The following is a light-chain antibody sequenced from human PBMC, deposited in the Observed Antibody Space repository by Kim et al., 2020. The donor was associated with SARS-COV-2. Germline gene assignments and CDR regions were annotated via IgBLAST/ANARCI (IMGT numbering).Light chain of an antibody. CDR2: DVS. Sequence: GQSITISCTGTSSDVGGYNFVSWFQQHPGKAPKLMIYDVSYRPSGVSIRFSGSKSGNTASLTVSGLQAEDEADYYCSSYTSSSTHMFGGGTQLTVL. V-gene: IGLV2-14*03. J-gene: IGLJ7*01. CDR1: SSDVGGYNF. CDR3: SSYTSSSTHM.